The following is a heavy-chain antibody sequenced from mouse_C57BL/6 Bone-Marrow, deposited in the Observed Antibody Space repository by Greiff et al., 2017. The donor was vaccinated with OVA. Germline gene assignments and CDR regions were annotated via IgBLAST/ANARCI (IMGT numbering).Heavy chain of an antibody. CDR1: GFSLTSYG. J-gene: IGHJ1*03. CDR3: ASYGSSHWYFDV. V-gene: IGHV2-2*01. CDR2: IWSGGST. D-gene: IGHD1-1*01. Sequence: VQLKESGPGLVQPSQSLSITCTVSGFSLTSYGVHWVRQSPGQGLEWLGVIWSGGSTDYNAAFISSLSISKDNSKSQVFFKMNSLQADDTAIDYCASYGSSHWYFDVWGTGTTVTVSS.